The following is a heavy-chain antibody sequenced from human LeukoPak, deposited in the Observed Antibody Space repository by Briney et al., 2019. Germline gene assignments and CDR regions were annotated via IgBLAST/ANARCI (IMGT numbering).Heavy chain of an antibody. CDR3: ARVAFGSYYVFFDY. CDR2: IYYSGST. V-gene: IGHV4-59*01. CDR1: GGSISSYY. D-gene: IGHD1-26*01. J-gene: IGHJ4*02. Sequence: SETLSLTCTVSGGSISSYYWSWIRQPPGKGLEWIGYIYYSGSTNYDPSLKSRVTISVGTSKNQFSLKLSSVTAADTAVYYCARVAFGSYYVFFDYWGQGTLVTVSS.